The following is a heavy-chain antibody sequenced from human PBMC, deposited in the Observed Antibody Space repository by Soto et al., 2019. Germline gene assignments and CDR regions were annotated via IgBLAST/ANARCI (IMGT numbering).Heavy chain of an antibody. CDR3: TVYRYSYGSYSFDY. CDR2: IYNDGST. Sequence: PGGSLRLSCAASGFTVSGNSMSWVRQAPGKGLEWVSVIYNDGSTYDADSVKGRFTISRDNSKNTLYLQMNSLRAEDTAVYYCTVYRYSYGSYSFDYWGQGTRVTVSS. D-gene: IGHD5-18*01. CDR1: GFTVSGNS. J-gene: IGHJ4*02. V-gene: IGHV3-53*01.